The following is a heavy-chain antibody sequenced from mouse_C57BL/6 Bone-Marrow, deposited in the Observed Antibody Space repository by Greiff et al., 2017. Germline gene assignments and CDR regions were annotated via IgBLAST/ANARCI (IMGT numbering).Heavy chain of an antibody. V-gene: IGHV3-6*01. J-gene: IGHJ4*01. CDR3: ARVYGSSPYYYAMDY. D-gene: IGHD1-1*01. CDR2: ISYDGSN. Sequence: EVKLMESGPGLVKPSQSLSLTCSVTGYSITSGYYWNWIRQFPGNKLEWMGYISYDGSNNYNPSLKNRISITRDTSKNQFFLKLNSVTTEDTATYYCARVYGSSPYYYAMDYWGQGTSVTVSS. CDR1: GYSITSGYY.